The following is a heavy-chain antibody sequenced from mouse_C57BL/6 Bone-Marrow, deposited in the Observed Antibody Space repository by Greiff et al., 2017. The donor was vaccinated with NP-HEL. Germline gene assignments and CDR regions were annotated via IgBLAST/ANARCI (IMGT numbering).Heavy chain of an antibody. CDR3: ARSDYGSDWYIDV. Sequence: VQLKQSGPELVKPGASVKISCKASGYSFTDYNMNWVKQSNGKSLEWIGVINPNYGTTSYNQKFKGKATLTVDKSSSTAYMQLNSLTSEDSAVYYCARSDYGSDWYIDVWGTGTTVTVSS. CDR2: INPNYGTT. J-gene: IGHJ1*03. D-gene: IGHD1-1*01. V-gene: IGHV1-39*01. CDR1: GYSFTDYN.